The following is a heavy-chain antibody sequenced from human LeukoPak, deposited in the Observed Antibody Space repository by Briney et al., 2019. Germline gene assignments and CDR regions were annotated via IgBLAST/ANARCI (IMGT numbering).Heavy chain of an antibody. D-gene: IGHD2-8*01. CDR3: AREERYCTNGVCSRGDY. V-gene: IGHV1-69*05. CDR2: IIPIFGTA. Sequence: SVKVSCKASGGTFSSYAISWVRQAPGQGLEWMGGIIPIFGTANYAQKFQGRVTITTDESTSTAYMELSSLRSEDTAVYYCAREERYCTNGVCSRGDYWGQGTLVTVSS. CDR1: GGTFSSYA. J-gene: IGHJ4*02.